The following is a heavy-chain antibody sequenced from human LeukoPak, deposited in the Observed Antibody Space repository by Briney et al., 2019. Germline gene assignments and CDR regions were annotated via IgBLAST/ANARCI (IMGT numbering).Heavy chain of an antibody. CDR3: ARGYYGMDV. CDR2: IKQDGSEK. CDR1: GFTFSSYW. J-gene: IGHJ6*02. Sequence: GGSLRLSCAASGFTFSSYWMNWVRQAPGKGLEWVAKIKQDGSEKYYVDSVKGRFTISRDNAKNSLYLQMNSLRAENTAVYYCARGYYGMDVWGQGTTVTVSS. V-gene: IGHV3-7*04.